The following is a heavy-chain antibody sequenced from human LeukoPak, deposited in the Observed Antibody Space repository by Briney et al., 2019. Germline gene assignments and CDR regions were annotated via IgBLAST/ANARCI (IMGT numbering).Heavy chain of an antibody. CDR3: VKSAGKDGYRDVFDI. CDR1: GFSFSTYA. Sequence: GGSLRLSCAASGFSFSTYAISWVRQAPGKGLEWVSTITKSGDQTYYADSVRGLFTISRDNSKNTLYLQMNSLRAEDTAVYHCVKSAGKDGYRDVFDIWGQGTVVTVSS. V-gene: IGHV3-23*01. D-gene: IGHD5-24*01. J-gene: IGHJ3*02. CDR2: ITKSGDQT.